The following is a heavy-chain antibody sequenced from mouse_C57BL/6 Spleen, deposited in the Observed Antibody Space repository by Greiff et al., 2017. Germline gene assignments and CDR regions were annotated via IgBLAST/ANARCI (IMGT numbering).Heavy chain of an antibody. CDR3: ARSEEGNAMDD. V-gene: IGHV1-76*01. Sequence: QVQLKESGAELVRPGASVKLSCKASGYTFTDYYINWVKQRPGQGLEWIARIYPGSGNTYYNEKFKGKATLTAEKSSSTAYMQLSSLTSADSAVYFCARSEEGNAMDDWGQGTSVTVSS. CDR1: GYTFTDYY. CDR2: IYPGSGNT. J-gene: IGHJ4*01.